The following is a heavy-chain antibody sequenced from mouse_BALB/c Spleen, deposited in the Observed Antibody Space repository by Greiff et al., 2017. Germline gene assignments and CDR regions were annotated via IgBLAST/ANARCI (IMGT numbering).Heavy chain of an antibody. Sequence: EVMLVESGGGLVKPGGSLKLSCAASGFTFSSYAMSWVRQTPEKRLEWVASISSGGSTYYPDSVKGRFTISRDNARNILYLQMSSLRSEDTAMYYCARSLDGYYHYYFDYWGQGTTLTVSS. CDR1: GFTFSSYA. CDR3: ARSLDGYYHYYFDY. J-gene: IGHJ2*01. V-gene: IGHV5-6-5*01. CDR2: ISSGGST. D-gene: IGHD2-3*01.